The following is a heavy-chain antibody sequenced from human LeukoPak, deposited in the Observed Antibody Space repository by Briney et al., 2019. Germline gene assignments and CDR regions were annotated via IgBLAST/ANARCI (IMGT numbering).Heavy chain of an antibody. Sequence: ASVKVSCKASGGTFSSYAISWVRQAPGQGLEWMGRIIPILGIANYAQKFQGRVTITADKSTSTAYMELSSLRSEDTAVYYCARRGDYGDLYYYYYGMDVWGQGTTVTVSS. CDR3: ARRGDYGDLYYYYYGMDV. D-gene: IGHD4-17*01. CDR2: IIPILGIA. CDR1: GGTFSSYA. V-gene: IGHV1-69*04. J-gene: IGHJ6*02.